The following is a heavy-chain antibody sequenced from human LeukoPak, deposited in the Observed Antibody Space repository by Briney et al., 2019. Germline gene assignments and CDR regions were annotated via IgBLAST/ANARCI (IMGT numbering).Heavy chain of an antibody. J-gene: IGHJ3*02. CDR2: IKQDGSEK. D-gene: IGHD5-24*01. Sequence: GGSLRLSCAASGFTFSSYWMSWVRQAPGKGLEWVANIKQDGSEKYYVDSVKGRFTISRDNAKNSLYLQMNSLRAEDMVLYYCAKAAMATIPEDAFDIWGQGTMVTVSS. CDR1: GFTFSSYW. V-gene: IGHV3-7*03. CDR3: AKAAMATIPEDAFDI.